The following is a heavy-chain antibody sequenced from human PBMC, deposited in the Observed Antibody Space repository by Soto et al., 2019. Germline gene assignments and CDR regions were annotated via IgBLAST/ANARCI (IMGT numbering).Heavy chain of an antibody. D-gene: IGHD5-12*01. V-gene: IGHV3-23*01. CDR2: ISGSGGST. CDR3: AKVAEVATITYYFDY. CDR1: GFTFSSYA. J-gene: IGHJ4*02. Sequence: GGSLRLSCAASGFTFSSYAMSWVRQAPGKGLEWVSAISGSGGSTYYADSVKGRFTISRDNSKNTLYLQMNSLRAEDTAVYCCAKVAEVATITYYFDYWGQGTMVTVSS.